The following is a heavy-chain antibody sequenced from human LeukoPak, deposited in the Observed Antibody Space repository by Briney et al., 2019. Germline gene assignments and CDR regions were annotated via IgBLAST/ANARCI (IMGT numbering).Heavy chain of an antibody. J-gene: IGHJ4*02. V-gene: IGHV3-7*01. CDR1: GFTFSTYA. CDR2: INLDGTEE. CDR3: ASGRHDFLH. D-gene: IGHD3/OR15-3a*01. Sequence: PGGSLRLSCAASGFTFSTYAMTWVRQAPGKGLEWVANINLDGTEEHYVDSSLKGRFTISRDNTKNSLYLQMTSLRVEDTAVYYCASGRHDFLHWGQGTLVTVSS.